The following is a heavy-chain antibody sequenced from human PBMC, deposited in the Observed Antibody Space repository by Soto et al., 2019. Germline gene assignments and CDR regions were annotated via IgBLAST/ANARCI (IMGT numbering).Heavy chain of an antibody. D-gene: IGHD1-26*01. Sequence: QVQLVESGGGVVQPGRSLRLSCAASGFTFSSYAMLWVRQAPGKGLEWVAVISYDGSNKYYADSVKGRFTISRDNSKKPLYLQMNRLRAEDTAVYYCARTPRGQWELPYYYYGMDVWGQGTTVTVSS. CDR1: GFTFSSYA. V-gene: IGHV3-30-3*01. J-gene: IGHJ6*02. CDR3: ARTPRGQWELPYYYYGMDV. CDR2: ISYDGSNK.